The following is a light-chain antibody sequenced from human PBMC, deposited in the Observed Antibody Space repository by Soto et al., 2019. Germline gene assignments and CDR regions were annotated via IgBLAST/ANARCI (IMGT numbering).Light chain of an antibody. J-gene: IGKJ1*01. V-gene: IGKV3-20*01. CDR2: GAS. CDR3: QQYGSSGT. Sequence: EIVLTQSPATLSLSVGERATLTCRASQSVSSYLAWYQQKPGQAARLLIYGASNRATGVPDRFSGSGSGTDFTLTISRLEPEDFAVYYCQQYGSSGTFGQGTKVDIK. CDR1: QSVSSY.